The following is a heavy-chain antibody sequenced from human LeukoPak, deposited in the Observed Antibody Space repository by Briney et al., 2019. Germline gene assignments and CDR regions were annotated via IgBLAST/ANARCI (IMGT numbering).Heavy chain of an antibody. D-gene: IGHD6-19*01. Sequence: GASVKVSCKASGYTFTSYGISWVRQAPGQGLEWMGWISAYNGNTNYAQKLQGRVTMTTDTSTSTAYMGLRSLRPDDTAVYYCARDPGYSSGWYGDYWGQGTLVTVSS. CDR2: ISAYNGNT. CDR1: GYTFTSYG. J-gene: IGHJ4*02. CDR3: ARDPGYSSGWYGDY. V-gene: IGHV1-18*01.